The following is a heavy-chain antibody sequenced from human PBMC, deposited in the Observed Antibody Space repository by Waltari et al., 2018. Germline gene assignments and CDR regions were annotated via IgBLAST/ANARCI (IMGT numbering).Heavy chain of an antibody. CDR1: GFSLGTSGMC. Sequence: QVTFRESGPALVKPTQTLTLTCTFSGFSLGTSGMCVRWIRQPPGKALEWLARIDWDDDKYYSTSLKTRLTIFKDTSKNQVVLTMTNMDPVDTATYYCARIRGIAAAGEPNDAFDIWGQGTMVTVSS. V-gene: IGHV2-70*15. CDR3: ARIRGIAAAGEPNDAFDI. J-gene: IGHJ3*02. D-gene: IGHD6-13*01. CDR2: IDWDDDK.